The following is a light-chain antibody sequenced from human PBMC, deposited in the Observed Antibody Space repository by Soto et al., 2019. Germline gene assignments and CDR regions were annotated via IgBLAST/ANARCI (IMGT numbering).Light chain of an antibody. Sequence: EIVLTQSPATLSLSPGERATLSCRAGQSVSSYLAWYQQKPGQPPRLLIYDASNRATGIPARFSGSGSVTDFTLTISSLEPEDFAVYYCQQRSIWPWTFGQGTKVEIK. CDR1: QSVSSY. V-gene: IGKV3-11*01. J-gene: IGKJ1*01. CDR3: QQRSIWPWT. CDR2: DAS.